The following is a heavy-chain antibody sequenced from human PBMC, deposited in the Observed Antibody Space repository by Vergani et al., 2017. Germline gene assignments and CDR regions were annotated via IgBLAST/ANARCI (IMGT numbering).Heavy chain of an antibody. CDR2: IYYSGST. V-gene: IGHV4-30-4*08. D-gene: IGHD6-13*01. CDR3: ARYSSTWYLDDDY. CDR1: GGSISSGYYY. J-gene: IGHJ4*02. Sequence: QVQLQESGPGLVKPSQTLSLTCTVSGGSISSGYYYWSWIRQPPGKGLEWIGYIYYSGSTYYNPSLKSRVTISVDTSKNQFSLKLSSVTAADTAMYYCARYSSTWYLDDDYWGQGTLVTVSS.